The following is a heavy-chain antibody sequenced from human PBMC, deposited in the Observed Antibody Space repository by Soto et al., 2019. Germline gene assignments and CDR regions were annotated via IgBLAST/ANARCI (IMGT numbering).Heavy chain of an antibody. CDR3: ASSIGYCSGGSCYSPPGYYYGMDV. CDR1: GGSISSSSYY. CDR2: IYYSGST. Sequence: SETLSLTCTVSGGSISSSSYYWGWIRQPPGKGLEWIGSIYYSGSTYYNPSLKSRVTISVDTSKNHFSLKLSSVTAADTAVYYCASSIGYCSGGSCYSPPGYYYGMDVWGQGTTVTVSS. V-gene: IGHV4-39*02. J-gene: IGHJ6*02. D-gene: IGHD2-15*01.